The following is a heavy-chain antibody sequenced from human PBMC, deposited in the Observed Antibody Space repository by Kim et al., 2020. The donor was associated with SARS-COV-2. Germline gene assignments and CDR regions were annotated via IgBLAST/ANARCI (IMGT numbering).Heavy chain of an antibody. V-gene: IGHV3-74*01. D-gene: IGHD2-21*01. CDR1: GFTSSNSW. J-gene: IGHJ1*01. CDR3: AGAVSDLWSIQY. Sequence: GGSLRLSCAVSGFTSSNSWIHWVRQPPGRGLVWVARINIDGRYTNYADSVKGRFTISRDNAGNTVFLQMNSLRPEDTAVYYCAGAVSDLWSIQYWGQGTLVTVSS. CDR2: INIDGRYT.